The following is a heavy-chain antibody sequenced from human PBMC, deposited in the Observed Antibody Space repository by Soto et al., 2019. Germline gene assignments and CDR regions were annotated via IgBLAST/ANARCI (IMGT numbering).Heavy chain of an antibody. J-gene: IGHJ4*02. V-gene: IGHV4-30-4*01. D-gene: IGHD3-10*01. Sequence: SETLSLTCTVSGGSITNNNYYWSWIRQPPGKGLEWIGHMYNSGSTYSNPPLKGRVTISGDTSKNQFSLNLSSVTAADTAVYYCARAPRGNYGYPSYFDYWGQGTLVTVSS. CDR2: MYNSGST. CDR3: ARAPRGNYGYPSYFDY. CDR1: GGSITNNNYY.